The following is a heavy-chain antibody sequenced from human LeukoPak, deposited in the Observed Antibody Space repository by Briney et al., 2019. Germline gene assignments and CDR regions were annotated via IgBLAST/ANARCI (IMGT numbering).Heavy chain of an antibody. CDR3: ARVSGLQLWPYYFDY. D-gene: IGHD5-18*01. Sequence: SETLSLTCAVYGGSFSGYYWSWTRQPPGKGLEWIGEINHSGSTNYNPSLKSRVTISVDTSKNQFSLKLSSVTAADTAVYYCARVSGLQLWPYYFDYWGQGTLVTVSS. J-gene: IGHJ4*02. CDR1: GGSFSGYY. CDR2: INHSGST. V-gene: IGHV4-34*01.